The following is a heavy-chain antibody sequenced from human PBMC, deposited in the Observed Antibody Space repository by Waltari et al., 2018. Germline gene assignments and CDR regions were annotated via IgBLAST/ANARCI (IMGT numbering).Heavy chain of an antibody. V-gene: IGHV3-33*06. CDR3: AKARGYWGDAFDI. Sequence: QVQLVESGGGVVQPGRSLRLSCAASGFTFSSYGMHWVRRAPGRGLEWVAVIGYVGSMKYYANTGKGRFTISRDNSKNTLYLQMNSLRAEDTAVYYCAKARGYWGDAFDIWGQGTMVTVSS. CDR1: GFTFSSYG. J-gene: IGHJ3*02. D-gene: IGHD6-25*01. CDR2: IGYVGSMK.